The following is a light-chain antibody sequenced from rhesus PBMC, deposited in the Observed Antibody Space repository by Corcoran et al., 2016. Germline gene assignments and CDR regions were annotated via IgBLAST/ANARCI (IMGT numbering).Light chain of an antibody. Sequence: DIQMTQSPSSLSASVGDRVTITCRASQGISSWLAWYQQKPGKAPKLLIYKESRLQSGVPSRFSGSGDGTVFTLTISSLQPEDFATYYCQQYNSAPLPFGGGTKVEIK. J-gene: IGKJ4*01. CDR3: QQYNSAPLP. V-gene: IGKV1-21*01. CDR2: KES. CDR1: QGISSW.